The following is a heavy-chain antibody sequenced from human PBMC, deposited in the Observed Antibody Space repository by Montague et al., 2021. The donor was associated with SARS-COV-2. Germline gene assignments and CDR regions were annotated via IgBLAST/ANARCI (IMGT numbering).Heavy chain of an antibody. J-gene: IGHJ3*01. V-gene: IGHV4-34*01. Sequence: SETLSLTCAVYGGSFSVYYWSWLRQSPRSGLEWIADINHSGTANYNPSLKSRVSISVDTSKNQFTLKLTSVTAADTAMYYWAKEREVVRAARTLVAFDLWGQGTMVTVSS. CDR1: GGSFSVYY. CDR3: AKEREVVRAARTLVAFDL. CDR2: INHSGTA. D-gene: IGHD2-2*01.